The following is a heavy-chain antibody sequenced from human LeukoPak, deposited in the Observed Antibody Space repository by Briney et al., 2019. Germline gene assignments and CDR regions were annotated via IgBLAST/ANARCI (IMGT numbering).Heavy chain of an antibody. D-gene: IGHD5-18*01. CDR1: GVSISSGTYY. CDR3: ARGGYSYGLYFDY. Sequence: SETLSLTCTVSGVSISSGTYYWSWIRQHPGKGLEWIGYIYYSASTYYNPSLKSRVTISLEASENQFSLKLSTVTAADTAVYYCARGGYSYGLYFDYWGQGTLVTVSS. V-gene: IGHV4-31*03. J-gene: IGHJ4*02. CDR2: IYYSAST.